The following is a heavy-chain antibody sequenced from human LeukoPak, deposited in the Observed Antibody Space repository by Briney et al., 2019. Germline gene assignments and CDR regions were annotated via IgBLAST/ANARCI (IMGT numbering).Heavy chain of an antibody. V-gene: IGHV4-34*01. Sequence: SETLSLTCAVYGGSFSGYYWSWIRQPPGKGLEWIGEINHSGSTNYNPSLKSRVTISVDTSKNQFSLKLSSVTAADTAVYYYQSPIPYSSSSRVEDYWGQGTLVTVSA. CDR1: GGSFSGYY. CDR3: QSPIPYSSSSRVEDY. CDR2: INHSGST. J-gene: IGHJ4*02. D-gene: IGHD6-6*01.